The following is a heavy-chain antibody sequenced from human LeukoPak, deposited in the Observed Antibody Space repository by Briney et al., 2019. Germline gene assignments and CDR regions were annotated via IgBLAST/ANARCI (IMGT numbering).Heavy chain of an antibody. CDR1: GGSFSGYY. CDR3: ARVCSSGRRDHYMDV. V-gene: IGHV4-34*01. CDR2: INHSGST. J-gene: IGHJ6*03. D-gene: IGHD6-19*01. Sequence: SETLSLTCAVYGGSFSGYYWSWIRQPPGKGLEWIGEINHSGSTNYNPSLKSRVIISVDTSKNQFSLKLSSVTAADTAVYYCARVCSSGRRDHYMDVWGKGTTVTVSS.